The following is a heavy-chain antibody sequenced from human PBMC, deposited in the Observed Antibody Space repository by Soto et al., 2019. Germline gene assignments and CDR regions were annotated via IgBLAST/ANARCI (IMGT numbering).Heavy chain of an antibody. V-gene: IGHV1-69*01. J-gene: IGHJ6*02. CDR3: TRVLGYTFEPGKTRYYAMDG. D-gene: IGHD1-1*01. CDR2: LIPVFGSP. CDR1: GGTFSKDA. Sequence: QVQLVQSGAEVKKPGSSVTVSCKTSGGTFSKDAINWVRQAPGQGLEWMGLLIPVFGSPIYAQKFQGRIRITADESTSTGFMDLSSLRSEDTAVYYRTRVLGYTFEPGKTRYYAMDGWGQGTTVSVSS.